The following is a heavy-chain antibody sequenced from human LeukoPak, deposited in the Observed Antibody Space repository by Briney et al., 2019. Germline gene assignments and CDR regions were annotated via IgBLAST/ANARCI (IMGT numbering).Heavy chain of an antibody. J-gene: IGHJ6*02. CDR2: INPNSGGT. Sequence: ASVKVSCKASGYTFTGYYMHWVRQAPGQGLEWMGWINPNSGGTNYAQKFQGRVTMTRDTSISTAYMELSRLRSDDTAVYYCARVRGSGSYPYYYYGMDVWGQGTTVTVSS. CDR1: GYTFTGYY. CDR3: ARVRGSGSYPYYYYGMDV. D-gene: IGHD3-10*01. V-gene: IGHV1-2*02.